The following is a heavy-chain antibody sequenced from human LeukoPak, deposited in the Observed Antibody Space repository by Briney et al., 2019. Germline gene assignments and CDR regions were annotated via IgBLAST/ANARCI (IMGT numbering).Heavy chain of an antibody. D-gene: IGHD6-19*01. CDR3: AGIAVTGGDWFDP. Sequence: SETLSLTCAVYGGSFSGYYWSWIRQPPGKGLEWIGEINHSGSTNYNPSLKSRVTMSIDTSKNQFSVKLNSVTAADTAVYYCAGIAVTGGDWFDPWGQGTLVTVSS. CDR1: GGSFSGYY. CDR2: INHSGST. V-gene: IGHV4-34*01. J-gene: IGHJ5*02.